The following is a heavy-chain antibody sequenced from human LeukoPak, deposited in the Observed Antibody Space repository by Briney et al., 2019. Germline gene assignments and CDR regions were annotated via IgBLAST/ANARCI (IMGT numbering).Heavy chain of an antibody. CDR1: GYSISSGYY. J-gene: IGHJ4*02. CDR2: IYHSGST. CDR3: ARDLPGDCSSTSCYASFDY. Sequence: SETLSLTCTVSGYSISSGYYWGWIRQPPGKGLEWIGSIYHSGSTHYNPSLKSRVTISADTSKNQFSLKLSSVTAADTAVYYCARDLPGDCSSTSCYASFDYWGQGTLVTVSS. D-gene: IGHD2-2*01. V-gene: IGHV4-38-2*02.